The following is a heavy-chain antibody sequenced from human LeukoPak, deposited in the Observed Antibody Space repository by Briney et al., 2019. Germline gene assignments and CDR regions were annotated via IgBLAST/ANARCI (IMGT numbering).Heavy chain of an antibody. J-gene: IGHJ4*02. Sequence: HSGGSLRLSCAASRFTFSSYSMNWVRQAPGKGLEWVSYISSSSSTIYYADSVKGRFTISRDNAKNSLYLQMNSLRAEDTAVYYCARSKGGSYRHIRTPYYFDYWGQGTLVTVSS. CDR1: RFTFSSYS. CDR3: ARSKGGSYRHIRTPYYFDY. V-gene: IGHV3-48*01. CDR2: ISSSSSTI. D-gene: IGHD3-16*02.